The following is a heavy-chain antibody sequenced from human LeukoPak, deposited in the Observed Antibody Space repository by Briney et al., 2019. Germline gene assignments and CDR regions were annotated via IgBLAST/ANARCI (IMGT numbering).Heavy chain of an antibody. D-gene: IGHD6-13*01. CDR1: GGSISSSSYY. CDR2: IYYSGST. Sequence: TSETLSLTCTVSGGSISSSSYYWGWIRQPPGKGLEWIGSIYYSGSTHYNPSLKSRVTISVDTSQKQFSLRLTSVTAADTAVYYCARGRYLTTSGGAAAGFLDYWGQGSLVTVST. CDR3: ARGRYLTTSGGAAAGFLDY. J-gene: IGHJ4*02. V-gene: IGHV4-39*07.